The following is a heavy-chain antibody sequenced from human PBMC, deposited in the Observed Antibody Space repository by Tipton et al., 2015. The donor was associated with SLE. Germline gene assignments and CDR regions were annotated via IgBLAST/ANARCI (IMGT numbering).Heavy chain of an antibody. CDR3: AKLVSSYYYYAMDV. CDR2: ISGSGSST. CDR1: GSTFSSYA. V-gene: IGHV3-23*01. J-gene: IGHJ6*01. Sequence: SLRLYCADSGSTFSSYAISWVRQAPGKGLEWVSTISGSGSSTYYADSVKGRFTISRDNSKNTGYLQVNSLRAEDTAVYYCAKLVSSYYYYAMDVWGQGTTVTVS. D-gene: IGHD1-26*01.